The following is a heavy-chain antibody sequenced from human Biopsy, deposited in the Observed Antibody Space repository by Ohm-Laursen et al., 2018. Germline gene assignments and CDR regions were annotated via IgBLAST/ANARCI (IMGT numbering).Heavy chain of an antibody. V-gene: IGHV3-7*01. D-gene: IGHD2/OR15-2a*01. J-gene: IGHJ3*01. CDR3: TRDTTYYAGTTYYDALDV. CDR2: IKRDGSQS. Sequence: SLRLSCTASGFTFSTYWMTWVRQAPGKGLEWVANIKRDGSQSNHADSVKGRLTISRDNAKNSLYLQMNSLRAEDTAVYYCTRDTTYYAGTTYYDALDVWGQGTTVTVSS. CDR1: GFTFSTYW.